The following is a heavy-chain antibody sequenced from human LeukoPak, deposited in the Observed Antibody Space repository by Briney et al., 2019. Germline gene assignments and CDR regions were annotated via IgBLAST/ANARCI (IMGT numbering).Heavy chain of an antibody. D-gene: IGHD3-3*01. Sequence: GGSLRLSCAASGFTFSSYGMHWVRQAPGKGLEWVAVIWYDGSNKYYADSVKGRFTISRDNSKNTLYLQMNSLRAEDTAVYYCARGGPYYDFWSGYYAITFDPRGQGTLVTVSS. CDR1: GFTFSSYG. J-gene: IGHJ5*02. V-gene: IGHV3-33*01. CDR2: IWYDGSNK. CDR3: ARGGPYYDFWSGYYAITFDP.